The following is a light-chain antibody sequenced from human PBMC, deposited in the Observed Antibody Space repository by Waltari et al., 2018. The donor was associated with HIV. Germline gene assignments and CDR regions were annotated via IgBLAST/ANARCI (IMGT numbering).Light chain of an antibody. V-gene: IGLV3-25*03. Sequence: LTQPPSVSVSPGQTASITCSGEVLSKQFGYWYQHKKGQAPVLLIYKDTMRASGIPERFSVTTSRTTVTLTISEVQAEDEADYYCQSADTSGTMDIFGGGTKL. J-gene: IGLJ2*01. CDR1: VLSKQF. CDR3: QSADTSGTMDI. CDR2: KDT.